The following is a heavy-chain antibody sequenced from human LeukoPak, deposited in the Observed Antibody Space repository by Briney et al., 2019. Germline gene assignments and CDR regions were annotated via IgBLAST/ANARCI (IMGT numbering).Heavy chain of an antibody. CDR1: GYTFSSYW. D-gene: IGHD3-3*01. Sequence: GESLKISCKGSGYTFSSYWIGWVRQMPGKGLEWMGIIYPGDSDTRYSPSLQGQVTISVDTSIGTAYLQWSSLKALDTAIYYCARQNDFRLDYWGQGTLVTVSS. CDR3: ARQNDFRLDY. V-gene: IGHV5-51*01. J-gene: IGHJ4*02. CDR2: IYPGDSDT.